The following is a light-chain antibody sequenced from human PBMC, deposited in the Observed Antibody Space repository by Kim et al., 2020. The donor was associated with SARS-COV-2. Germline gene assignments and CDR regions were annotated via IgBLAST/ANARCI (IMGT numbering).Light chain of an antibody. Sequence: DIQMTQSPSSLSVSVGDRVTITCQASQDIDYYLNWYQQEPGKAPKVLIYDASKLKTGAPSRFSGSGSGTHFTFTISSLQPEDIATYYCQQYQNVPRTFGQRAKLEI. J-gene: IGKJ2*01. CDR3: QQYQNVPRT. CDR2: DAS. CDR1: QDIDYY. V-gene: IGKV1-33*01.